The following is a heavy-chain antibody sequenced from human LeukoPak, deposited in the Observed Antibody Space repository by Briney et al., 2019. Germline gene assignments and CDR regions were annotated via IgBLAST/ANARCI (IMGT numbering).Heavy chain of an antibody. CDR1: GFTVSSNY. J-gene: IGHJ4*02. CDR3: ARALGVRGVIIPGDY. D-gene: IGHD3-10*01. Sequence: GSLRLSCTASGFTVSSNYMSWVRQAPGKGLEWVSVIYSGGSTYYADSVKGRFTISRDNSKNTLYLQMNSLRAEDTAVYYCARALGVRGVIIPGDYWGQGTLVTVSS. V-gene: IGHV3-53*01. CDR2: IYSGGST.